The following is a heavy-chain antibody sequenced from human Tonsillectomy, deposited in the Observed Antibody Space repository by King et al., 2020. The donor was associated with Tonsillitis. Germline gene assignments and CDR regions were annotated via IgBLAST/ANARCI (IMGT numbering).Heavy chain of an antibody. CDR3: ARVTTLDYGDYLDY. J-gene: IGHJ4*02. V-gene: IGHV3-11*01. CDR1: GFIFSDNH. D-gene: IGHD4-17*01. CDR2: ISRSGSHR. Sequence: VQLVESGGGLVKPGGSLRLSCAASGFIFSDNHMNWIRQAPGKGLQWISVISRSGSHRYYADSVTGRFTVSRDKAKKSLYLQMDSLRADDTAVYYCARVTTLDYGDYLDYWGQGTLVTVSS.